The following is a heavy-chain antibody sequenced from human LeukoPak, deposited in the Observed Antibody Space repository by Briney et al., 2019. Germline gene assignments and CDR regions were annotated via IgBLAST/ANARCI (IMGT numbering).Heavy chain of an antibody. CDR1: GGSFSGYY. CDR2: INHSGST. Sequence: SETLSLTRAVYGGSFSGYYWSWIRQPPGKGLEWIGEINHSGSTNCNPSLKSRVTISVDTSKNQFSLKLGSVTAADTAVYYCASQPGLRGAFDIWGQGTMVTVSS. CDR3: ASQPGLRGAFDI. D-gene: IGHD2-2*01. V-gene: IGHV4-34*01. J-gene: IGHJ3*02.